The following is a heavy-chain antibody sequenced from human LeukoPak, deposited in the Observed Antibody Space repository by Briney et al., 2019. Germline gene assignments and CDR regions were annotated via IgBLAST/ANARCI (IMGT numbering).Heavy chain of an antibody. CDR1: GFTFSSYG. J-gene: IGHJ4*02. D-gene: IGHD3-16*02. Sequence: GGSLRLSCAASGFTFSSYGMHWVRQAPGKGLEWVAFIRYDGSNKYYADSVKGRFTISRDNSKNTLYLQMNSPRAEDTAVYYCAKEQGVTYYDYVWGSYRALDYWGQGTLVTVSS. CDR2: IRYDGSNK. V-gene: IGHV3-30*02. CDR3: AKEQGVTYYDYVWGSYRALDY.